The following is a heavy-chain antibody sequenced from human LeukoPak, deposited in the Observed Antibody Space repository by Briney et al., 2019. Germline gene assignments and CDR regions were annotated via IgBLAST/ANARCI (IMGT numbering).Heavy chain of an antibody. CDR3: ASGWGSGSIDAFDI. J-gene: IGHJ3*02. D-gene: IGHD6-19*01. CDR2: IWPGDSDT. CDR1: GYSFSNYW. Sequence: GESLKISCKGSGYSFSNYWIGWVRQMPGKGLEWMGIIWPGDSDTRYNPSFQGQVTISVDKSISTAYLQWSSLKASDTAIYYCASGWGSGSIDAFDIWGQGTMVTVSS. V-gene: IGHV5-51*01.